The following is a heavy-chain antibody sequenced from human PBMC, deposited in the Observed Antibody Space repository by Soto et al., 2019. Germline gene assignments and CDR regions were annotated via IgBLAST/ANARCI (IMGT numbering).Heavy chain of an antibody. CDR3: ARAYYGSGSYYNGLHYYYYYGMDV. CDR1: GFTFSSYW. V-gene: IGHV3-74*01. D-gene: IGHD3-10*01. CDR2: INSDGSST. J-gene: IGHJ6*02. Sequence: GGSLRLSCAASGFTFSSYWMHWVRQAPGKGLVWVSRINSDGSSTSYADSVKGRFTISRDNAKNTLYLQMNSLRAEDTAVYYCARAYYGSGSYYNGLHYYYYYGMDVWGQGTTVTVSS.